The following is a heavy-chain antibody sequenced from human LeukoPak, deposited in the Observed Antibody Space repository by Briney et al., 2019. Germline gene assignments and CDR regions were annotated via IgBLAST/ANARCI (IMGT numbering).Heavy chain of an antibody. CDR2: ISGSGGST. D-gene: IGHD1-1*01. CDR3: AKSPNWSLKVGNRWFDP. V-gene: IGHV3-23*01. CDR1: GFTFSSYA. Sequence: GGSLRLSCAASGFTFSSYAMSWVRQAPGKGLEGVSAISGSGGSTYYADSVKGRFTISRDNSKNTLYLQMNSLRAEDMAVYYCAKSPNWSLKVGNRWFDPWGQGTLVTVSS. J-gene: IGHJ5*02.